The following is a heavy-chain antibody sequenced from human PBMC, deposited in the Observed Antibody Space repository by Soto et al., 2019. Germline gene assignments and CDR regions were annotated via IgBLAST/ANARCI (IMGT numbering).Heavy chain of an antibody. CDR3: ATYYDILTGYYTLDY. Sequence: SETLSLTCTVSGGSINSYYWSWIRQPPGKGLEWIGYIYYSGNTNYNPSLKSRVTISVDTSKNQFSLKLSSVTAADTAVYYCATYYDILTGYYTLDYWGQGTLVTVSS. J-gene: IGHJ4*02. CDR2: IYYSGNT. D-gene: IGHD3-9*01. V-gene: IGHV4-59*01. CDR1: GGSINSYY.